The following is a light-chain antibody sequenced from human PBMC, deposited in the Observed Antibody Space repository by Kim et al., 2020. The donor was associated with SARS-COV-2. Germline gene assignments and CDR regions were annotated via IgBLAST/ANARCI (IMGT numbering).Light chain of an antibody. V-gene: IGKV1-39*01. Sequence: SASVGDSVSFTCRAGQTISTYLNWYHQKPGEAPKLLIYATSILQSGVPSRLSGSGSGTDFTLTINSVQPEDFGTYFCQQSFNTPYTFGRGTKLEI. CDR2: ATS. CDR3: QQSFNTPYT. CDR1: QTISTY. J-gene: IGKJ2*01.